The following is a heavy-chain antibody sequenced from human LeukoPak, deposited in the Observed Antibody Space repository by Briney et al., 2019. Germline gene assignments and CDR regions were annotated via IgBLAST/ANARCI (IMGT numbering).Heavy chain of an antibody. V-gene: IGHV3-21*01. Sequence: GGSLRLSCAASGFTFSSYSMNWVRQAPGKGLEWVSSISSSSSYIYYADSVKGRFTISRDNAKNSLYLQMNSLRAEDTAVYYCARDGYLRYYDSSGYHPLKYWGQGTLVTVSS. CDR1: GFTFSSYS. CDR2: ISSSSSYI. D-gene: IGHD3-22*01. CDR3: ARDGYLRYYDSSGYHPLKY. J-gene: IGHJ4*02.